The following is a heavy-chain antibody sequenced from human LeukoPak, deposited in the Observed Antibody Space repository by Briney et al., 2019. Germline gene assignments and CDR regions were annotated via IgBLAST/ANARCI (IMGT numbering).Heavy chain of an antibody. J-gene: IGHJ4*02. CDR2: IRYDGSNT. CDR1: GFTFSSYG. CDR3: ATARRGVVGATLDY. V-gene: IGHV3-30*02. Sequence: GGSLRLSCAASGFTFSSYGMHWVRQAPGKGLEWVAFIRYDGSNTYYADSVKGRFTISRDNSKNTLYLQMNSLRAEDTAVYYCATARRGVVGATLDYWGQGTLVTASS. D-gene: IGHD1-26*01.